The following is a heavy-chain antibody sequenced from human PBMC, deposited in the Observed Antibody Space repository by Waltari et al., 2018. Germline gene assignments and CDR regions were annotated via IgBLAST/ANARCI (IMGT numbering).Heavy chain of an antibody. CDR2: ITGSSRTI. Sequence: EVQLVESGGNLVQPGGSLRLSSLASGFPFSTYSMNWVRQAPGKGLEWISYITGSSRTIYYTDSVKGRFTVSRDNAKNSLFLQMSSLRVEDTAVYYCARPVAAAGNYGMDVWGQGTTVTVSS. D-gene: IGHD6-13*01. CDR1: GFPFSTYS. J-gene: IGHJ6*02. CDR3: ARPVAAAGNYGMDV. V-gene: IGHV3-48*04.